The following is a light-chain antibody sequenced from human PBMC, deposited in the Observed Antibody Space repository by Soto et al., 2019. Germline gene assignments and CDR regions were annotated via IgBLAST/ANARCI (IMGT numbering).Light chain of an antibody. CDR1: QDVRNY. Sequence: AIQMTQSPSSLSASVGDRLTITCRASQDVRNYVSWYQQKPGKAPKFLIYGAFSLETGIPSRFSGSGYGTEFTLTINRLLPEDFATYFCLQDYSWPWTFGQGTKVEV. CDR3: LQDYSWPWT. CDR2: GAF. V-gene: IGKV1-6*01. J-gene: IGKJ1*01.